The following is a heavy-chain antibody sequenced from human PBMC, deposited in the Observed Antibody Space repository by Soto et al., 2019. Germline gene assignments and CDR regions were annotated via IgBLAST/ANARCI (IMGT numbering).Heavy chain of an antibody. CDR1: DFDFSSYG. V-gene: IGHV3-30*03. J-gene: IGHJ4*02. CDR3: ARDSGWPILNFDN. D-gene: IGHD3-10*01. Sequence: PGESLKISCAASDFDFSSYGIHWVRQAPGKGLEWVAASSYGGRETFYADSAKGRFTVSKEMSKNTAFLQMNALRHEDTAVYFCARDSGWPILNFDNWGQGTPVTVSS. CDR2: SSYGGRET.